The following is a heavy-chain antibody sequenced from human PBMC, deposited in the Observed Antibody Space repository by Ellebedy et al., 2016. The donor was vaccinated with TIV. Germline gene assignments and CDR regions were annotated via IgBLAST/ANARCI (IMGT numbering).Heavy chain of an antibody. CDR3: ARSPVFDTLTGYYFDL. D-gene: IGHD3-9*01. J-gene: IGHJ3*01. Sequence: MPSETLSLTCTVSGGSLSRYFWSWIRQPPGKGLEWLGYIYYSGSSQYNPSLQSRVSISADTSKNQFSLQLGSVTAADTAVYYCARSPVFDTLTGYYFDLWGQGTLVSVSS. CDR2: IYYSGSS. V-gene: IGHV4-59*01. CDR1: GGSLSRYF.